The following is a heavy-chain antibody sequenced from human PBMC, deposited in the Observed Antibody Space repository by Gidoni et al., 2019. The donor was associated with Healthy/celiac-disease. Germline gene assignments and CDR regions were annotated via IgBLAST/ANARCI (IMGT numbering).Heavy chain of an antibody. D-gene: IGHD1-1*01. Sequence: QVQLVQSGAEVKKPGASVKVSCKASGYTFTSYAMHWVRQAPGQRLEWMGWINAGNGNTKYSQKFQGRVTITRDTSASTAYMELSSLRSEDTAVYYCARDFMRTGTFDYWGQGTLVTVSS. CDR3: ARDFMRTGTFDY. V-gene: IGHV1-3*01. CDR2: INAGNGNT. J-gene: IGHJ4*02. CDR1: GYTFTSYA.